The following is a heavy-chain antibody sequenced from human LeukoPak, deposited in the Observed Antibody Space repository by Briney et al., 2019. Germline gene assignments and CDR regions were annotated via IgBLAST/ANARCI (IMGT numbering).Heavy chain of an antibody. CDR3: ARAPVGGPLRFFDY. CDR1: GYTFTGYY. J-gene: IGHJ4*02. V-gene: IGHV1-2*02. D-gene: IGHD3-3*01. Sequence: ASVKVPCKVSGYTFTGYYIHWVRQAPGQGLKSMGWIHPNSGGTNFVQKSQGRVTMTRDASISTAYKEVSSLRSDDTAVYYCARAPVGGPLRFFDYWGQGTLVTVSS. CDR2: IHPNSGGT.